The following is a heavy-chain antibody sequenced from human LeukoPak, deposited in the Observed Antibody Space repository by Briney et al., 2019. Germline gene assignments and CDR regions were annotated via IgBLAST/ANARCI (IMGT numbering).Heavy chain of an antibody. CDR1: GFTFSSYW. D-gene: IGHD6-6*01. CDR2: INSDGNNT. V-gene: IGHV3-74*01. J-gene: IGHJ4*02. CDR3: ARALSSTSSGSLGY. Sequence: GGSLRLSCAASGFTFSSYWMHWVRQAPGKGLVWVSRINSDGNNTNYADSVKGRFTISRDNAKNTLYLQMNSLRAEDTAVYYCARALSSTSSGSLGYWGQGTLVTVSS.